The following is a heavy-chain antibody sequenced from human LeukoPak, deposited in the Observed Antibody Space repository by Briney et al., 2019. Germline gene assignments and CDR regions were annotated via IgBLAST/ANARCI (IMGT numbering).Heavy chain of an antibody. CDR1: GFTFSSYS. V-gene: IGHV3-21*01. CDR3: ARDLEDRDSSGYYYLGGGYMDV. D-gene: IGHD3-22*01. CDR2: ISSSSSYI. Sequence: GGSLRLSCAASGFTFSSYSMNWVRQAPGKGLEWVSFISSSSSYIYYADSVKGRFTISRDNAKNSLYLQMNSLRAEDTAVYYCARDLEDRDSSGYYYLGGGYMDVWGKGTTVTVSS. J-gene: IGHJ6*03.